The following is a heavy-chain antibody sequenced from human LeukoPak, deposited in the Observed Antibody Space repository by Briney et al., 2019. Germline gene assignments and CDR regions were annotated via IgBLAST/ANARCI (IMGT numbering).Heavy chain of an antibody. Sequence: SETLSLTCAVYGGSFSGYYWSWIRQPPGKGLEWIGEINHSGSTNYNPSLKSRVTISVDTSKNQFSLKLSSVTAADTAVYYCARAIAVAVDNWFDPWGQGTLVTVSS. CDR3: ARAIAVAVDNWFDP. D-gene: IGHD6-19*01. V-gene: IGHV4-34*01. CDR2: INHSGST. CDR1: GGSFSGYY. J-gene: IGHJ5*02.